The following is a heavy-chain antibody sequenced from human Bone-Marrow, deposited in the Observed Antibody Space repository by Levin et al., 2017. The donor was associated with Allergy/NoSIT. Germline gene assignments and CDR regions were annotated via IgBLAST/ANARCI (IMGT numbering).Heavy chain of an antibody. CDR1: DGSVSSGSYY. D-gene: IGHD3-22*01. CDR3: ARSPNYYDSSGYYLGYYFDY. V-gene: IGHV4-61*01. CDR2: IYYTGST. Sequence: PSETLSLTCTVSDGSVSSGSYYWSWIRQPPGKGLEWIGYIYYTGSTNYNPSLKSRVTISVDTSKNQFSLKLSSVTAADTAVYYCARSPNYYDSSGYYLGYYFDYWGQGTLVTVSS. J-gene: IGHJ4*02.